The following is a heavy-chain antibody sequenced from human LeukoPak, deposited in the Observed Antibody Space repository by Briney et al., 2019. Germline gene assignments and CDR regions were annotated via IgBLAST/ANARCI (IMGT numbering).Heavy chain of an antibody. D-gene: IGHD3-22*01. CDR3: AKVSHYYDSSGYYGPVDY. J-gene: IGHJ4*02. CDR2: ISSSSSYI. Sequence: GGSLRLSCAASGFIFRSYSMNWVRQAPGKGLEWVSSISSSSSYIYYADSVKGRFTISRDNSKNTLYLQMNSLRAGYTAVYYCAKVSHYYDSSGYYGPVDYWGQGTLVTVSS. CDR1: GFIFRSYS. V-gene: IGHV3-21*04.